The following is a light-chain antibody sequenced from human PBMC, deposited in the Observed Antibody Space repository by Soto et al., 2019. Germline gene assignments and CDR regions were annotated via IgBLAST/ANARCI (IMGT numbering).Light chain of an antibody. V-gene: IGKV1-5*01. Sequence: DIHRIQTHPTLSASVGDRVTIAVRASQTISTWMAWYQQKPGKAPKLLVYDASTLQSGVASRFSGSGSGTEFTLIISGLQPDDSATYYCQQYTNTNNPWMFGQGTKVDIK. CDR1: QTISTW. J-gene: IGKJ1*01. CDR2: DAS. CDR3: QQYTNTNNPWM.